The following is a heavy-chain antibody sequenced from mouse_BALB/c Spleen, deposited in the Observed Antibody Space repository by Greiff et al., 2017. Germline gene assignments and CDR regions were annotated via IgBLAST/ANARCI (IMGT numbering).Heavy chain of an antibody. CDR2: ISSGGST. Sequence: EVKVVESGGGLVKPGGSLKLSCAASGFTFSSYAMSWVRQTPEKRLEWVASISSGGSTYYPDSVKGRFTISRDNARNILYLQMSSLRSEDTAMYYCARDGGMDDWGQGTSVTVAS. V-gene: IGHV5-6-5*01. CDR1: GFTFSSYA. CDR3: ARDGGMDD. J-gene: IGHJ4*01.